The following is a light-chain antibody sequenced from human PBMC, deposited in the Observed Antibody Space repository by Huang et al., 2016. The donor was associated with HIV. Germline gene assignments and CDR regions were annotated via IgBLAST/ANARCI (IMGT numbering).Light chain of an antibody. CDR1: QSVASW. CDR2: QAS. Sequence: DIQMTQSPPTLSASVGDRVNINCRASQSVASWVAWYQQKPGKAPKLLIYQASLLDRGAPSRFSGSGSETEFTLTIADLQPDDSATYYCQQYSTFPMYTFAQGPSWRS. J-gene: IGKJ2*01. CDR3: QQYSTFPMYT. V-gene: IGKV1-5*03.